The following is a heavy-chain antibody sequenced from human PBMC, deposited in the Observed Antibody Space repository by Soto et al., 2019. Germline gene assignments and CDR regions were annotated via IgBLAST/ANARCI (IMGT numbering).Heavy chain of an antibody. V-gene: IGHV3-30-3*01. CDR1: GFTFSSYA. CDR3: ASDSDSSGPEYYFDY. D-gene: IGHD3-22*01. J-gene: IGHJ4*02. Sequence: QVQLVESGGGVVQPGRSLRLSCAASGFTFSSYAMHWVRQAPGKGLEWVAVISYDGSNKYYADSVKGRFTISRDNSKNTLYLQMNSLRAEDTAVYYCASDSDSSGPEYYFDYWGQGTLVTVSS. CDR2: ISYDGSNK.